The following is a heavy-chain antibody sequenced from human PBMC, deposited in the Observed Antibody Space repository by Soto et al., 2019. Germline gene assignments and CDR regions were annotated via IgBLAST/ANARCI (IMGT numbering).Heavy chain of an antibody. V-gene: IGHV3-74*01. CDR1: DFTFSSYW. J-gene: IGHJ4*02. D-gene: IGHD2-8*01. CDR2: IDPNGSPT. Sequence: GGSLRLSCAASDFTFSSYWMHWVRRAPGEGLVWVAHIDPNGSPTDYADSVKGRFTISRDNAKNTLFLQMNSLRAEDTALYYCAKNGLDNSPSAIDSWGPGTLVTVSS. CDR3: AKNGLDNSPSAIDS.